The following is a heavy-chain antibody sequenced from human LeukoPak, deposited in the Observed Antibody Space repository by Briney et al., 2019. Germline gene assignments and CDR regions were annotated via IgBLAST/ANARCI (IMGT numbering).Heavy chain of an antibody. V-gene: IGHV1-69*05. CDR1: GGTFSSYA. Sequence: ASVKVSCKASGGTFSSYAISWVRQAPGQGLEWMGGIIPIFGTANYAQKFQGRVTITTDESTSTAYMELSSLRSEDTAVYHCATREQLANGSYYYYYYYMDVWGKGTTVTVSS. CDR3: ATREQLANGSYYYYYYYMDV. J-gene: IGHJ6*03. CDR2: IIPIFGTA. D-gene: IGHD6-13*01.